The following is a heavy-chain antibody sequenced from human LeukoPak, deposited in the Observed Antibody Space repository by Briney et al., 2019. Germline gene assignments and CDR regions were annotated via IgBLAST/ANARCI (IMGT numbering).Heavy chain of an antibody. V-gene: IGHV3-48*03. CDR2: IRSSGSTI. Sequence: PGGSLRLSCAASGFTFSSYEMNWVRQAPGKGLEWVSYIRSSGSTIYYADSVKGRFTISRDNAKNSLYLQMNSLRAEDTAVYYCARDVREITMVRGVHTNWFDPWGQGTLVTVSS. CDR1: GFTFSSYE. J-gene: IGHJ5*02. CDR3: ARDVREITMVRGVHTNWFDP. D-gene: IGHD3-10*01.